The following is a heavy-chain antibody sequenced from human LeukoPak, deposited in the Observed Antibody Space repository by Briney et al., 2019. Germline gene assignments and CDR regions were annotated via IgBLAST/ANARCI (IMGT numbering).Heavy chain of an antibody. CDR3: VKARSSFSSSWSWFDP. CDR1: GFTFSNYA. V-gene: IGHV3-23*01. J-gene: IGHJ5*02. CDR2: ISGSGTST. Sequence: PGGSLRLSCAVSGFTFSNYAMSWVRQAPGKGLEWVSSISGSGTSTYYADSVKGRFTISRDNSKSTLYLQMGSLRAEDTAVYYCVKARSSFSSSWSWFDPWGQGTLVTVSS. D-gene: IGHD6-13*01.